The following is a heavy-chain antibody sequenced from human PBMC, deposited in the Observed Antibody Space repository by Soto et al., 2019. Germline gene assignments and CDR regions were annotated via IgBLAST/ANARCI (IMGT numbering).Heavy chain of an antibody. V-gene: IGHV3-74*02. D-gene: IGHD2-15*01. Sequence: EVQLVESGGGLVQPGGSLRLSCAASGFTFSNYWMYWVRQAPGKGVEWVSRINSDGSALSYANSVKGRHTISRNNVKNPLYLQMDSQRAEDTAVYYCASGYCVGGTCYSFAGSFYYYMDVWGKGTTVTVFS. CDR3: ASGYCVGGTCYSFAGSFYYYMDV. CDR1: GFTFSNYW. CDR2: INSDGSAL. J-gene: IGHJ6*03.